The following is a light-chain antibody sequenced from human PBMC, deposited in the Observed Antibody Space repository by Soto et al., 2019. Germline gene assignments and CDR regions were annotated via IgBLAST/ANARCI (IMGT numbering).Light chain of an antibody. CDR2: AAS. CDR3: QQYYSYPQT. Sequence: ALQMTQSPSSLSASVGDRVTITCRASQGISSYLAWYQQKPGKAPKLLIYAASTLQSGVPSRFSGSGSGTDFTLTISCLQSEDFATYYCQQYYSYPQTFGQGTRWIS. CDR1: QGISSY. J-gene: IGKJ1*01. V-gene: IGKV1-8*01.